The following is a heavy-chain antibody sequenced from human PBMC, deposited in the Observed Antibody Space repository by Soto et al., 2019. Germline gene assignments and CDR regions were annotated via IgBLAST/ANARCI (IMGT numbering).Heavy chain of an antibody. V-gene: IGHV3-23*01. CDR3: AKASRDGYKWAVGGMDV. J-gene: IGHJ6*02. D-gene: IGHD5-12*01. CDR2: ISGSGGST. CDR1: GFTFSSYA. Sequence: EVQLLESGGGLVQPGGSLRLSCAASGFTFSSYAMSWVRQAPGKGLEWVSAISGSGGSTYYADSVKGRFTISRDNSNNTLYLQMNSLRAEDTAVYYCAKASRDGYKWAVGGMDVWGQGTTVTVSS.